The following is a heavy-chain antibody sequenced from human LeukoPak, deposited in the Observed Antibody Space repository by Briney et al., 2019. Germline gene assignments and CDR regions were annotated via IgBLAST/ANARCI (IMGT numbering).Heavy chain of an antibody. CDR3: AKQEVVVTATYGSFYYYYYMDV. V-gene: IGHV3-23*01. J-gene: IGHJ6*03. Sequence: GGSLRLSCAASGFTFSSYGMSWVRQAPGKGLEWVSAISGSGGSTYYADSVKGRFTISRDNSKNTLYLQMNSLRAEDTAVYYCAKQEVVVTATYGSFYYYYYMDVWGKGTAVTISS. D-gene: IGHD2-21*02. CDR2: ISGSGGST. CDR1: GFTFSSYG.